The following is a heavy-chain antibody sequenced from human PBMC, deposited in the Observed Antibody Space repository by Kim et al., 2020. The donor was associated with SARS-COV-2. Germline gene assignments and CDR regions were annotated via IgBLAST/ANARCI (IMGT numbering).Heavy chain of an antibody. Sequence: SVKVSCKASGYTFTSYYMHWVRQAPGQGLEWVGIINPSGGSTSYAQKFQGRVTMTRDTSTSTVYMELSSLRSEDTAVYYCAKNIVVVPAAIAWDYYGMDVWGQGTTVTVSS. CDR3: AKNIVVVPAAIAWDYYGMDV. CDR1: GYTFTSYY. CDR2: INPSGGST. J-gene: IGHJ6*02. D-gene: IGHD2-2*02. V-gene: IGHV1-46*01.